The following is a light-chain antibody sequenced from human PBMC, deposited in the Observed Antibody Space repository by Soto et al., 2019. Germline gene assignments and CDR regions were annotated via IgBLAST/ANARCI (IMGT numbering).Light chain of an antibody. Sequence: QSALNQPPSASGSPGQSVNISCTGTSSDVGAYNYLSCYQQHPGKAPKLMIYEVSKLPSGVPYRFSGYKSGNTASLTVAGLQAEYEADYYSSSYAVSNNDVFGSGTKVTVL. J-gene: IGLJ1*01. CDR2: EVS. CDR3: SSYAVSNNDV. CDR1: SSDVGAYNY. V-gene: IGLV2-8*01.